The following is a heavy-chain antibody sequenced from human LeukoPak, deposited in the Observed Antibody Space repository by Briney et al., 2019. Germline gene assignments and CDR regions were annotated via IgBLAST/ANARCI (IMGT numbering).Heavy chain of an antibody. CDR2: IYTSGST. V-gene: IGHV4-4*07. D-gene: IGHD5-24*01. CDR1: GGSISSYY. Sequence: SETLSLTCTVSGGSISSYYWSWVRQPAGKGLEWIGRIYTSGSTNYNPSLESRVTMSVDTSKNQFSLKLSSVTAADTAVYYCARDRHEDGYNYLYFQHWGQGTLVTVSS. CDR3: ARDRHEDGYNYLYFQH. J-gene: IGHJ1*01.